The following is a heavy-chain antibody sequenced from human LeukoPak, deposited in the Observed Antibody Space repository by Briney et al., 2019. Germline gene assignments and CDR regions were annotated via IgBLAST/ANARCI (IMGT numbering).Heavy chain of an antibody. Sequence: PGTSLRLSCAASGFTFRRYGMHWVRQAAGKGLDWVAAIWEDGTNIHYADSVKGRFTISRDNAKNSLYLQMNSLRADDTAVYYCASEGCSGGTCYFDSWGQGTLVTVSS. V-gene: IGHV3-33*01. D-gene: IGHD2-15*01. CDR3: ASEGCSGGTCYFDS. CDR1: GFTFRRYG. J-gene: IGHJ4*02. CDR2: IWEDGTNI.